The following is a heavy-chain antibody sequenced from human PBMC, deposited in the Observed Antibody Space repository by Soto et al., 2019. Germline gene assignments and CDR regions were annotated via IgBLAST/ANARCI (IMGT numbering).Heavy chain of an antibody. D-gene: IGHD2-8*02. Sequence: SETLSLTCSVSGDSINNKNWWTWLRQPPGKRLEWIGDIYHSGSTNYNPSLKSRVTISVDTSKNQFSLKLTSVTAADTAVYYCARDKITGLFDYWGQGTLVTVSS. CDR3: ARDKITGLFDY. CDR2: IYHSGST. CDR1: GDSINNKNW. J-gene: IGHJ4*02. V-gene: IGHV4-4*02.